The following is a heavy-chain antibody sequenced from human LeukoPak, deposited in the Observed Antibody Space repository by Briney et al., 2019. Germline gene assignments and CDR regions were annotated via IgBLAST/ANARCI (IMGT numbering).Heavy chain of an antibody. CDR2: IYYSGST. J-gene: IGHJ4*02. V-gene: IGHV4-59*01. CDR1: GGSISSYY. Sequence: SETLSLTCTVSGGSISSYYWSWLRQPPGKGLEWIGYIYYSGSTNYNPSLKSRVTISVDTSKNQFSLKLSSVTAADTAVYYCASVDPLNGSYFDYWGQGTLVTVSS. CDR3: ASVDPLNGSYFDY. D-gene: IGHD3/OR15-3a*01.